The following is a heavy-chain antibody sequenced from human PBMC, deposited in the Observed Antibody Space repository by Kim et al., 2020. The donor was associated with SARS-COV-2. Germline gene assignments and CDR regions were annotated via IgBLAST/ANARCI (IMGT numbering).Heavy chain of an antibody. Sequence: KGRFTISRDNSKNTLCLQMNSLRAEDTAVYYCAKDRHVAAAGTHNWYFDLWGRGTLVTVSS. J-gene: IGHJ2*01. D-gene: IGHD6-13*01. V-gene: IGHV3-23*01. CDR3: AKDRHVAAAGTHNWYFDL.